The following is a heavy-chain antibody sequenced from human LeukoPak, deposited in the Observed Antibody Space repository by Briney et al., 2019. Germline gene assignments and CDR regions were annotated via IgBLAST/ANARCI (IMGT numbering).Heavy chain of an antibody. CDR3: ARAHDYYDSSGYYHLSPIDC. J-gene: IGHJ4*02. CDR2: ISYDGSNK. V-gene: IGHV3-30*01. Sequence: GGSLRLSCAASGFTFSSYAMHWVRQAPGKGLEWVAVISYDGSNKYYADSVKGRFTISRDNSKNTLYLQMNSLRAEDTAVYYCARAHDYYDSSGYYHLSPIDCWGQGTLVTVSS. D-gene: IGHD3-22*01. CDR1: GFTFSSYA.